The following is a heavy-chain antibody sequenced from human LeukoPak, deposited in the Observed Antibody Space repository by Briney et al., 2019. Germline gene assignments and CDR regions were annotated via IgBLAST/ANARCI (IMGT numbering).Heavy chain of an antibody. Sequence: PGRSLRLSCAASGFTFSSYGMHWVRQAPGKGLEWVAVISYDGSNKYYANSVKGRLTISRDNSKNTLFPQLSSLRTEDTAVYYCAREGQRLRVDYWGQGTLVTVSS. V-gene: IGHV3-30*03. CDR2: ISYDGSNK. CDR1: GFTFSSYG. J-gene: IGHJ4*02. D-gene: IGHD4-17*01. CDR3: AREGQRLRVDY.